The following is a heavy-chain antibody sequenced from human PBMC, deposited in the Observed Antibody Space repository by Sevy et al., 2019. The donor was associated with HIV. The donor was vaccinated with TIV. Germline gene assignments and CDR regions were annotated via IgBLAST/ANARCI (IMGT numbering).Heavy chain of an antibody. CDR3: VKPVLRSGAGAGNWFDP. V-gene: IGHV3-64D*06. Sequence: GGSLRLSCSASGFTFSSYAMHWVRQAPGKGLEYVSAISSNGGSTYYAHSVKGRFTISRDNSKNTLYLQMSSLRAEDTAVYYCVKPVLRSGAGAGNWFDPWGQGTLVTVSS. J-gene: IGHJ5*02. CDR1: GFTFSSYA. CDR2: ISSNGGST. D-gene: IGHD3-3*01.